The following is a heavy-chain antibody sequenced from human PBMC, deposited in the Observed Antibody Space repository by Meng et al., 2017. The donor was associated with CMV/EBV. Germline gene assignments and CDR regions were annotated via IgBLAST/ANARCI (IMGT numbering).Heavy chain of an antibody. CDR2: VNSNNDAT. J-gene: IGHJ4*02. CDR1: GFTVSDYN. CDR3: VRSSGWSLFDY. V-gene: IGHV1-2*02. Sequence: QWNLVQLGDKIKSPGALLKTSCTTTGFTVSDYNIHWVQQAPGQGLEWMGWVNSNNDATNYARKFQGRVSMTRDTSISTAHMELSRLMSDDTAVYYCVRSSGWSLFDYWGQGTLVTVSS. D-gene: IGHD6-19*01.